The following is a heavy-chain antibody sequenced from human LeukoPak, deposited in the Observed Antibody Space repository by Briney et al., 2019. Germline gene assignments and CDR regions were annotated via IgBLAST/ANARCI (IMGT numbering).Heavy chain of an antibody. CDR3: ARDKYYYDSSGLPGGSYYYYYMDV. V-gene: IGHV4-59*01. CDR1: GGSISSYY. Sequence: PSETLSLTCTVSGGSISSYYWSWIRQPPGKGLEWIGYIYYSGSTNYNPSLKSRVTISVDTSKNQFSLKLSSVTAADTAVYYCARDKYYYDSSGLPGGSYYYYYMDVWGKGTTVTISS. J-gene: IGHJ6*03. D-gene: IGHD3-22*01. CDR2: IYYSGST.